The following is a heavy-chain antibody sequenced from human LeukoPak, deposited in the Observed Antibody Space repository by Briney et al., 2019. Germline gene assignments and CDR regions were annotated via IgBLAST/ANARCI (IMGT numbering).Heavy chain of an antibody. V-gene: IGHV4-59*08. CDR1: GGSISTYY. CDR2: IYYSGST. J-gene: IGHJ4*02. D-gene: IGHD3-16*02. CDR3: ARQARMITFGGVIAHPFDY. Sequence: SETLSLTCTVSGGSISTYYWTWIRHPPGKGLEGIGYIYYSGSTNYNASLKSRVTILVDMSKNQFSLKLSSVTAADTAVYYCARQARMITFGGVIAHPFDYWGQGTLVTVSS.